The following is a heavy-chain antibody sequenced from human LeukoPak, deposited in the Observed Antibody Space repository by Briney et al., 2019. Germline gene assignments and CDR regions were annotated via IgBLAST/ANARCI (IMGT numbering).Heavy chain of an antibody. CDR2: ILPFFNSS. D-gene: IGHD4-17*01. CDR1: GGALSGYA. Sequence: SVKVSCKPSGGALSGYALIWVRQAPGQGLEWMGRILPFFNSSNYAQKFRDRVTFYTDMSTNTVYMEMNSLTSDDTAMYYCARDPSGAYTGHWGQGTLVSVSS. CDR3: ARDPSGAYTGH. J-gene: IGHJ4*02. V-gene: IGHV1-69*05.